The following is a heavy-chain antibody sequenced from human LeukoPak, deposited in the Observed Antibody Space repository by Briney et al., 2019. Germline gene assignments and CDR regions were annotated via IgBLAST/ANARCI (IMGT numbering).Heavy chain of an antibody. D-gene: IGHD2-2*01. J-gene: IGHJ1*01. CDR2: ISGSGGST. CDR3: AIRYCSSTSCYAEYFQH. Sequence: GGSLRLSCAASGFTFSSYAMSWVRQAPGKGLEWVSAISGSGGSTYYADSVKGRFTISRDNSKSTLYLQMNSLRAEDTAVYYCAIRYCSSTSCYAEYFQHWGQGTLVTVPS. V-gene: IGHV3-23*01. CDR1: GFTFSSYA.